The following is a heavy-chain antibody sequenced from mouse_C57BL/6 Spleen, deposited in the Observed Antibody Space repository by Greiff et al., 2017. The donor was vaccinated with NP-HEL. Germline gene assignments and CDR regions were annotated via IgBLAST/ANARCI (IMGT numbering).Heavy chain of an antibody. V-gene: IGHV5-16*01. D-gene: IGHD2-3*01. Sequence: EVKLMESEGGLVQPGSSMKLSCTASGFTFSDYYMAWVRQVPEKGLEWVANINYDGSSTYYLDSLKSRFIISRDNAKNILYLQMSSLKSEDTATYYCAREHDGYYEDYFDYWGQGTTLTVSS. CDR1: GFTFSDYY. J-gene: IGHJ2*01. CDR3: AREHDGYYEDYFDY. CDR2: INYDGSST.